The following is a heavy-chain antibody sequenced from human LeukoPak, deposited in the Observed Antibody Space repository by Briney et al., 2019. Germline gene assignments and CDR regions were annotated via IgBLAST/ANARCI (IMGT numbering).Heavy chain of an antibody. Sequence: GGSLRLSCAASGFTFPTNAMTWVPQAPGKGLEWVSAISGRTGATYYADSLKGRFTISRDNSKSTLYLQMDSLRAEDTAVYYFATCGNSGCHLIDYWGQGTLVTVSS. V-gene: IGHV3-23*01. CDR1: GFTFPTNA. D-gene: IGHD5-12*01. CDR2: ISGRTGAT. J-gene: IGHJ4*02. CDR3: ATCGNSGCHLIDY.